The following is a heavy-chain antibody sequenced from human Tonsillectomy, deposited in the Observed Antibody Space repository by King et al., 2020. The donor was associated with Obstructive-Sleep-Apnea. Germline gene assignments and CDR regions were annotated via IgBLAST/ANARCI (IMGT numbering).Heavy chain of an antibody. V-gene: IGHV1-69*10. CDR1: GGTFSSYA. D-gene: IGHD6-19*01. CDR2: IIPILVIA. Sequence: VQLVQSGAEVKKPGSSVKVSCKASGGTFSSYAISWVRQAPGQGLEWMGGIIPILVIANYAQKFQGRVTITADKSTSTAYMELSSLRSEDTAVYYCARDPPYSSGWDNAFDIWGQGTMVTVSS. CDR3: ARDPPYSSGWDNAFDI. J-gene: IGHJ3*02.